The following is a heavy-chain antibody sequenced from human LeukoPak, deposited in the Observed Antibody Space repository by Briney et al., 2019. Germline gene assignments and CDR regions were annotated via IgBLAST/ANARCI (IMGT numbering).Heavy chain of an antibody. CDR3: ASVVGATFYYGMDV. Sequence: PGGSLRLSCAASGFTFSSYEMNWVRQAPGKGLEGVSYISSSGSTIYYADSVKGRFTISRDNAKNSLYLQMNSLRAEDTAVYYCASVVGATFYYGMDVWGQGTTVTVSS. D-gene: IGHD1-26*01. CDR2: ISSSGSTI. J-gene: IGHJ6*02. CDR1: GFTFSSYE. V-gene: IGHV3-48*03.